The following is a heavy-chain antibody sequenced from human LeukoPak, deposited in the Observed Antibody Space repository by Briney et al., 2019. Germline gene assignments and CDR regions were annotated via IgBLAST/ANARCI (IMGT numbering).Heavy chain of an antibody. CDR3: ARSPYYYYYGMDV. J-gene: IGHJ6*02. Sequence: GGSLRLSCAASGFTVSSNYMSWVRQAPGKGLEWVSVIYSGGSTYYADSVKGRFTIFRDKSKNTVYLQMNSLRAEDTAVYYCARSPYYYYYGMDVWGQGTTVTVSS. CDR1: GFTVSSNY. CDR2: IYSGGST. V-gene: IGHV3-53*01.